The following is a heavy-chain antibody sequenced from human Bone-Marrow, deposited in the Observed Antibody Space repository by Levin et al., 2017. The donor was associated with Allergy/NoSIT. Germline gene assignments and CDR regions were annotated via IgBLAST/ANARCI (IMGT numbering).Heavy chain of an antibody. CDR3: AQQGKDSSAYYLNYFDP. V-gene: IGHV2-5*01. J-gene: IGHJ5*02. CDR1: GLSLSTTGVG. Sequence: SGPTLVKPTQTLTLTCTLSGLSLSTTGVGVGWIRQPPGEALEWLALIYWNDDKRYNPSLSSRLSVTKDTSKNQVVLTMTNMDPADTGTYYCAQQGKDSSAYYLNYFDPWGQGMLVTVSS. CDR2: IYWNDDK. D-gene: IGHD3-22*01.